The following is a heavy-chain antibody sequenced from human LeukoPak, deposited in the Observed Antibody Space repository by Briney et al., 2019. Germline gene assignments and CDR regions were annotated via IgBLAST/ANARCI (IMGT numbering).Heavy chain of an antibody. CDR2: INHSGST. D-gene: IGHD2-8*01. Sequence: SETLSLTCAVYGGSFSGYYWSWIRQPPGKGLEWSGEINHSGSTNYNPSLKSRVTISVDTSKNQFSLKLSSVTAADTAVYYCARAPLMLASDAFDIWGQGTMVTVSS. V-gene: IGHV4-34*01. J-gene: IGHJ3*02. CDR3: ARAPLMLASDAFDI. CDR1: GGSFSGYY.